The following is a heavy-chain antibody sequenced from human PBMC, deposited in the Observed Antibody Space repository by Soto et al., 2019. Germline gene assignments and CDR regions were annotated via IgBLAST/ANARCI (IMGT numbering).Heavy chain of an antibody. CDR3: YFDY. D-gene: IGHD6-6*01. CDR2: INGGRS. Sequence: GGSLRLACAASGFTFSRYDMSWVRQAPGKGLEWVSAINGGRSFYGDSVEGRFTVSRDNSKNTLYLQMNSLRVEDTATISYYFDYWGQGALVTVSS. CDR1: GFTFSRYD. V-gene: IGHV3-23*01. J-gene: IGHJ4*02.